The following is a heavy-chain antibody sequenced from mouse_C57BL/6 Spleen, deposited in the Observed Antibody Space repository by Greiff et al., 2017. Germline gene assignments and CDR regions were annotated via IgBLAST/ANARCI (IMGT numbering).Heavy chain of an antibody. CDR1: GYTFTSYW. D-gene: IGHD1-1*01. V-gene: IGHV1-64*01. J-gene: IGHJ2*01. CDR3: ARSRTTVVATTGYYFDY. CDR2: IHPNSGST. Sequence: QVQLQQPGAELVKPGASVKLSCKASGYTFTSYWMHWVKQRPGQGLEWIGMIHPNSGSTNYNEKFKSKATLTVDKSSSTAYMQLSSLTSEDSAVYDCARSRTTVVATTGYYFDYWGQGTTLTVSS.